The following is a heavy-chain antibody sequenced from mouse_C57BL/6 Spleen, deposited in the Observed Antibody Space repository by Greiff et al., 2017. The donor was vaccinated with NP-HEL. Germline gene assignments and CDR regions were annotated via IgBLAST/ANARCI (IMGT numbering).Heavy chain of an antibody. V-gene: IGHV1-26*01. Sequence: EVQLQQSGPELVKPGASVKISCKASGYTFTDYYMNWVKQSHGKSLERIGDINPNNGGTSYNQKFKGKATLTVDKSSSTAYMELRSLTSKDSAVYYCASPLYYYGSSGFAYWGQGTLVTVSA. J-gene: IGHJ3*01. CDR2: INPNNGGT. CDR3: ASPLYYYGSSGFAY. D-gene: IGHD1-1*01. CDR1: GYTFTDYY.